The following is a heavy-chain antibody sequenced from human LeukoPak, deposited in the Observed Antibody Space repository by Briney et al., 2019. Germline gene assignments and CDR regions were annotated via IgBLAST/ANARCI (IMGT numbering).Heavy chain of an antibody. D-gene: IGHD6-13*01. CDR1: GGSFSGYY. Sequence: SETLSVTCTVSGGSFSGYYWSWIRQPPGKGLEWIGYIYYSGTTNYNPSLKSRVTISGDTSEKQFSLKLVSVTAADTAVYYCARAAGLGVRLRFDYWGQGTLVIVSS. V-gene: IGHV4-59*01. CDR3: ARAAGLGVRLRFDY. CDR2: IYYSGTT. J-gene: IGHJ4*02.